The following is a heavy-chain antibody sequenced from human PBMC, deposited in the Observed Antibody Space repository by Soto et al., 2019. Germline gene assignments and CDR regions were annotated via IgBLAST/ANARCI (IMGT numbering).Heavy chain of an antibody. CDR1: GFSLSTSGVG. Sequence: QITLKESGPTLVKPTQTLTLTCTFSGFSLSTSGVGVGWIRQPPGKALEWLALIYWDDDKRYSPSLKSRLTITKDTSQNQVVLTMTNIDPVDTATYYCAHSGLPYPFDCWGQGTLVTVSS. D-gene: IGHD3-10*01. CDR3: AHSGLPYPFDC. CDR2: IYWDDDK. V-gene: IGHV2-5*02. J-gene: IGHJ4*02.